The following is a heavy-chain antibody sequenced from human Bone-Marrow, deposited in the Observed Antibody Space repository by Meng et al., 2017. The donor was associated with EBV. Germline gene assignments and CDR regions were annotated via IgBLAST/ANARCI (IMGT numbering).Heavy chain of an antibody. Sequence: QVQLVKPGAGVKKPGASVKFSCKASGYTFTSYAMHWVRQAPGQRLEWMGWINAGNGNTKYSQKFQGRVTITRDTSASTAYMELSSLRSEDTAVYYCARGRREVTTYYWGQGTLVTVSS. CDR3: ARGRREVTTYY. J-gene: IGHJ4*02. D-gene: IGHD4-17*01. V-gene: IGHV1-3*01. CDR2: INAGNGNT. CDR1: GYTFTSYA.